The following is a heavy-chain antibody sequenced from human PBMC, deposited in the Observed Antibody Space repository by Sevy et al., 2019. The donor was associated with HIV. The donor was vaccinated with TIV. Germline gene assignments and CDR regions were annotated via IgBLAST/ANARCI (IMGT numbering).Heavy chain of an antibody. CDR2: IIPIFGTA. CDR3: AINAGGSGPPDY. D-gene: IGHD3-10*01. V-gene: IGHV1-69*13. Sequence: ASVKVSCKASGGTFSSYAISWVRQAPGQGLEWMGGIIPIFGTANYAQKFQGRVTITADESTSTAYMELSSLRSEGTAVYYCAINAGGSGPPDYWGQGTLVTVSS. J-gene: IGHJ4*02. CDR1: GGTFSSYA.